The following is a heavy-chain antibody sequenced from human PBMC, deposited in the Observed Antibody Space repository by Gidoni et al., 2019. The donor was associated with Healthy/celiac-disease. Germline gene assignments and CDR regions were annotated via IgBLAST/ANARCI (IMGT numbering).Heavy chain of an antibody. CDR1: GGSISSYY. V-gene: IGHV4-59*08. CDR2: IYYSGST. D-gene: IGHD6-19*01. CDR3: ARAPLESGWYEYFDY. Sequence: QAQLQESGPGLVKPSETLSPTCTLSGGSISSYYLSWIRQPPGKGLEWIGYIYYSGSTNYNPSLKSRVTISVDTSKNQFSLKLSSVTAADTAVYYCARAPLESGWYEYFDYWGQGTLVTVSS. J-gene: IGHJ4*02.